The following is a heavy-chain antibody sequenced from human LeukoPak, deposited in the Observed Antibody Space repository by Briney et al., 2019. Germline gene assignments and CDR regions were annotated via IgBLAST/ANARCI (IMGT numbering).Heavy chain of an antibody. Sequence: ASVKVSCKASGGTFSSYAISWVRQAPGQGLEWMGLINPNSGGTNYPQKFQGRVTMTRDTSISTAYMELSRLRSDDTAVYYCARVGCRSGSYYFDYWGQGTLVTVSS. D-gene: IGHD6-19*01. J-gene: IGHJ4*02. CDR3: ARVGCRSGSYYFDY. CDR1: GGTFSSYA. V-gene: IGHV1-2*02. CDR2: INPNSGGT.